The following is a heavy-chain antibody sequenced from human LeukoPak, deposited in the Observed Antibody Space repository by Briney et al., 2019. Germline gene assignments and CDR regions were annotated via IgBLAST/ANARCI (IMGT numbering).Heavy chain of an antibody. CDR3: AKIRYGGDSGLDY. Sequence: GGSLRLSCAASGFTFSSYAMNWVRQAPGKGLEWVSLIGGSGGITYYADSVKGRFTISSDNSKNTLYLQMNSLRAGDTAVYYCAKIRYGGDSGLDYWGQGTLVTVSS. J-gene: IGHJ4*01. CDR2: IGGSGGIT. CDR1: GFTFSSYA. V-gene: IGHV3-23*01. D-gene: IGHD2-21*01.